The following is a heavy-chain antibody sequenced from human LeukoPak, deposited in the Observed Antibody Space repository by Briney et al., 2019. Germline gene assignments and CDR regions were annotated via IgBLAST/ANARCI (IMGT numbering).Heavy chain of an antibody. D-gene: IGHD3-10*01. CDR2: INHSGGT. Sequence: SETLSLTCAVYGGSFSGYYWSWIRQPPGKGLEWIGEINHSGGTKYNPSLKNQVTISEDTSKNQFSLKLRSVTAADTAVYYCARGPRFGELLWHWFDPWGQGTLVTVSS. V-gene: IGHV4-34*01. CDR3: ARGPRFGELLWHWFDP. CDR1: GGSFSGYY. J-gene: IGHJ5*02.